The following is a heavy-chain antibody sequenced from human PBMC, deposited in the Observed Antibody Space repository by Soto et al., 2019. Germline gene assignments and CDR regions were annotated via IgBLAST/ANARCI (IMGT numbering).Heavy chain of an antibody. CDR3: PKGGREQWLVGGGFDY. D-gene: IGHD6-19*01. CDR2: ISWNSGSI. J-gene: IGHJ4*02. Sequence: SLRLSCAASGFTFDDYAMHWVRQAPGKGLEWVSGISWNSGSIGYADSVKGRFTISRDNAKNSLYLQMNSLRAEDTALYYCPKGGREQWLVGGGFDYWGQGPLVTVSS. CDR1: GFTFDDYA. V-gene: IGHV3-9*01.